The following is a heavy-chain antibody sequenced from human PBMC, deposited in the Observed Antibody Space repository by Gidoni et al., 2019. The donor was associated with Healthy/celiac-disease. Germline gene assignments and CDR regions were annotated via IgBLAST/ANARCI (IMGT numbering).Heavy chain of an antibody. D-gene: IGHD3-3*01. V-gene: IGHV5-51*01. CDR3: ARVVGLIFGVVEYAFDI. CDR2: IYPGDSDT. Sequence: GKGLEWMGIIYPGDSDTRYSPSFQGQVTISADKSISTAYLQWSSLKASDTAMYYCARVVGLIFGVVEYAFDIWGQGTMVTVSS. J-gene: IGHJ3*02.